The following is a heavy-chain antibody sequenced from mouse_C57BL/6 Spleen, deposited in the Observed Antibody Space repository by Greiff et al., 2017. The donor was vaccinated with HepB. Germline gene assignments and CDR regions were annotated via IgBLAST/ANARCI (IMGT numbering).Heavy chain of an antibody. CDR2: IYPGDGDT. Sequence: QVQLQQSGAELVKPGASVKISCKASGYAFSSYWMNWVKQRPGKGLEWIGQIYPGDGDTNYNGKFKGKATLTADKSSSTAYMQLSSLTSEDSAVYYCARPYTVVSPYAMDYWGQGTSVTVSS. CDR1: GYAFSSYW. J-gene: IGHJ4*01. D-gene: IGHD1-1*01. CDR3: ARPYTVVSPYAMDY. V-gene: IGHV1-80*01.